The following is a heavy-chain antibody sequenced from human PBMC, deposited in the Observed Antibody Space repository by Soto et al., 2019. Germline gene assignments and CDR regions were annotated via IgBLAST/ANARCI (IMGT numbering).Heavy chain of an antibody. CDR2: ISGSGGST. D-gene: IGHD5-12*01. CDR1: GFTFSSYA. V-gene: IGHV3-23*01. J-gene: IGHJ4*02. CDR3: AKDPTRFPDGYNDY. Sequence: EVPLLESGGGLVQPGGSLRLSCAASGFTFSSYAMSWVRQAPGKGLEWVSAISGSGGSTYYADSVKGRFTISRDNSKNTLYLQMNSLRAEDTAVYYCAKDPTRFPDGYNDYWGQGTLVTVSS.